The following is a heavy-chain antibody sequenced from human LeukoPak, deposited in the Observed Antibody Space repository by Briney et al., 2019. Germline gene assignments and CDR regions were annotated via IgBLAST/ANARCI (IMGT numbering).Heavy chain of an antibody. CDR3: ARYGITIFGVVMFRWFDP. CDR1: GGSISSYY. J-gene: IGHJ5*02. V-gene: IGHV4-59*12. Sequence: SETLSLTCTVSGGSISSYYWSLIRQPPGKGLEWIGYIHYSGSTNYNPSLKSRVTISVDTSKNQFSLKLSSVTAADTAVYYCARYGITIFGVVMFRWFDPWGQGTLVTVSS. CDR2: IHYSGST. D-gene: IGHD3-3*01.